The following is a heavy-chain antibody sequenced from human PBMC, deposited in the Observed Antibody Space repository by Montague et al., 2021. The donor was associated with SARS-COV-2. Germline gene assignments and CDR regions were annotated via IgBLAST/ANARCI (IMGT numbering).Heavy chain of an antibody. J-gene: IGHJ4*02. CDR3: ARGSRQWLVRPPHYYYFDY. CDR2: INHSGST. CDR1: GGSFSGYY. V-gene: IGHV4-34*01. Sequence: ETLSLTCAAYGGSFSGYYWSWIRQPPGKGLEWIGEINHSGSTNXNPSLKSRVTISVDTSKNQFSLKLSSVTAADTAVYYCARGSRQWLVRPPHYYYFDYWGQGTLVTVSS. D-gene: IGHD6-19*01.